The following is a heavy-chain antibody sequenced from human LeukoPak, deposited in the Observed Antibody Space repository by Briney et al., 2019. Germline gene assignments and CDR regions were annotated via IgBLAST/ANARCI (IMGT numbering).Heavy chain of an antibody. CDR3: ARELSSGWSPFDY. V-gene: IGHV4-34*01. Sequence: SETLSLTCAVYGGSFSGYYWSWIRQPPGKGLEWIGEINHSGSTNYNPSLKSRVTISVDTSKNQFSLKLSSVTAADTAVYYCARELSSGWSPFDYWGQGTLVTVSS. D-gene: IGHD6-19*01. J-gene: IGHJ4*02. CDR2: INHSGST. CDR1: GGSFSGYY.